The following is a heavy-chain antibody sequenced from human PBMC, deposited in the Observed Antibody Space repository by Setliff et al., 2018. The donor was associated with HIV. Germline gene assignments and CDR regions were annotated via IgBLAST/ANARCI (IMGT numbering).Heavy chain of an antibody. J-gene: IGHJ5*02. V-gene: IGHV4-39*01. D-gene: IGHD4-17*01. CDR1: GGSISSGRYY. CDR2: IYHSGST. Sequence: SETLSLTCTVSGGSISSGRYYWSWIRQPAGKGLEWIGSIYHSGSTYYNPSLKSRVSISVDTSENQFSLRLSSVTAADTALYFCVRHSSMTTVPFDPWGQGTLVTVSS. CDR3: VRHSSMTTVPFDP.